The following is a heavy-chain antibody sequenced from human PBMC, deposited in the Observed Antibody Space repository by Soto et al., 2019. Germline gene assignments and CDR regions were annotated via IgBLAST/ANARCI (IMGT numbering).Heavy chain of an antibody. D-gene: IGHD2-2*01. J-gene: IGHJ4*02. V-gene: IGHV3-21*01. CDR3: ARDLLFCSSTSCQSSDFDY. Sequence: PGGSLRLSCAASGFTFSSYSMNWVRQAPGKGLEWVSSISSSSSYIYYADSVKGRFTISRDNAKNSLYLQMNSLRAEDTAVYYCARDLLFCSSTSCQSSDFDYWGQGTLVTVSS. CDR2: ISSSSSYI. CDR1: GFTFSSYS.